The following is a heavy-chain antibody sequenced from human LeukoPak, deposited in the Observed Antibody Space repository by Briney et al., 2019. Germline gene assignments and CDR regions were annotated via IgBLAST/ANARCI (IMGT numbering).Heavy chain of an antibody. CDR3: AGTYGGNSDY. J-gene: IGHJ4*02. CDR2: IYYSGST. D-gene: IGHD4-23*01. V-gene: IGHV4-59*01. CDR1: GGSISSYY. Sequence: TSQTLSLTCTVSGGSISSYYWSWIRQPPGKGLEWIGYIYYSGSTNYNPSLKSRVTISVDTSKNQFSLKLSSVTAADTAVYYCAGTYGGNSDYWGQGTLVTVSS.